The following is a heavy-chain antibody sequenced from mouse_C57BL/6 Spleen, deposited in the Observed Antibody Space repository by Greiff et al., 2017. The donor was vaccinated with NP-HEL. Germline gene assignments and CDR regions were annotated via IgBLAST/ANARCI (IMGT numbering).Heavy chain of an antibody. J-gene: IGHJ2*01. Sequence: EVQLQESGPGLVKPSQSLSLTCSVTGYSITSGYYWNWIRQLPGNKLEWMGSISYDGSNNYNPSLKNRISITRDTSKNQFFLKLNSVTTEDTATYYCARNGPEGYDGDYWGQGTTLAVSS. D-gene: IGHD2-2*01. V-gene: IGHV3-6*01. CDR1: GYSITSGYY. CDR3: ARNGPEGYDGDY. CDR2: ISYDGSN.